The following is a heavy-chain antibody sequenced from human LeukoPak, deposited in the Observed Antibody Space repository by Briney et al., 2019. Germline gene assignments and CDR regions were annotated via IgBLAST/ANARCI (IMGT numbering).Heavy chain of an antibody. D-gene: IGHD2-2*01. J-gene: IGHJ5*02. CDR3: ARHSSGSGYCSSTSCQGWFDP. V-gene: IGHV4-34*01. CDR2: INHSGST. Sequence: PSETLSLTCAVYGGSFSGYYWSWIRQPPGKGLEWIGEINHSGSTNYNPSLKSRVTISVDTSKNQFSLKLSSVTAADTAVYYCARHSSGSGYCSSTSCQGWFDPWGQGTLVTVSS. CDR1: GGSFSGYY.